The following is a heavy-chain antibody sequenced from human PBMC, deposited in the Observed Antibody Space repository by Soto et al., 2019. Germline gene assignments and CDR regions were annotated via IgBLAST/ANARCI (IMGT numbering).Heavy chain of an antibody. CDR2: IIPIFGTA. Sequence: QVQLVQSGAEVKKPGSSVKVSCKASGGTFSSYAISWVRQAPGQGLEWMGGIIPIFGTANYAQKFQGRVTITADESTSTAYMERRSLRSEDTAVYYCARDRGGYGSGKLTWDVWGQGTTVTVSS. CDR3: ARDRGGYGSGKLTWDV. J-gene: IGHJ6*02. V-gene: IGHV1-69*12. D-gene: IGHD3-10*01. CDR1: GGTFSSYA.